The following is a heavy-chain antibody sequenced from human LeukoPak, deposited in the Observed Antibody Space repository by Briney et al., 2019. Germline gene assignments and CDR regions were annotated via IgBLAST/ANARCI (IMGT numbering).Heavy chain of an antibody. D-gene: IGHD6-13*01. CDR1: GASISSYY. J-gene: IGHJ3*02. CDR2: IYCNGSP. Sequence: SKTLSLTCTVSGASISSYYWSWIRQPPGKGLEWIGYIYCNGSPNYNPSLKSRVTMSLDTSENQFSLKLTSVTAADTAVYYCARCRGYSSSWARTFDIWGQGAMVTVSS. CDR3: ARCRGYSSSWARTFDI. V-gene: IGHV4-59*01.